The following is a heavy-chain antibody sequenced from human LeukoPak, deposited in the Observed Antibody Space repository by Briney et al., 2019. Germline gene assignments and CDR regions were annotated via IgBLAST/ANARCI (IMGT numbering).Heavy chain of an antibody. Sequence: GGSLRLSCAASGFTFSSYGMHWVRQAPGQGLEWMGIINPSGGSTSYAQKFQGRVTMIRDTSTSTVYMELSSLRSEDTAVYYCARFPRDRDGYNFLDYWGQGTLVTVSS. CDR2: INPSGGST. D-gene: IGHD5-24*01. CDR1: GFTFSSYG. V-gene: IGHV1-46*01. CDR3: ARFPRDRDGYNFLDY. J-gene: IGHJ4*02.